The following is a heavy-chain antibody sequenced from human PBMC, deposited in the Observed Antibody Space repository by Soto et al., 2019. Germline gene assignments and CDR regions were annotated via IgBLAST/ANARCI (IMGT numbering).Heavy chain of an antibody. CDR2: IKSKTDGETT. CDR3: STGGYFLDY. Sequence: PVGSLRLSCAGSGFTFSNAWMNWVRQAPGKGLEWVGRIKSKTDGETTDYAAPVKGRFTISRDDSKNTVYLQMNNLKTEDTAVYYCSTGGYFLDYWGQGTLVTVSS. J-gene: IGHJ4*02. D-gene: IGHD3-16*01. CDR1: GFTFSNAW. V-gene: IGHV3-15*01.